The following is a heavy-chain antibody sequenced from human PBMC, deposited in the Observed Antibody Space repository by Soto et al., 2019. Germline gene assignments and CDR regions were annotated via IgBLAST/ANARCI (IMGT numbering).Heavy chain of an antibody. CDR3: ARDRTQLERLAYYYYMDV. CDR1: GDSVSSNSAA. V-gene: IGHV6-1*01. CDR2: TYYRSKWYN. D-gene: IGHD1-1*01. Sequence: QSQTLSLTCAISGDSVSSNSAAWNWIRQSPSRGLEWLGRTYYRSKWYNDYAVSVKSRITINPDTSKNQFSLQLNSVTPEDTAVYYCARDRTQLERLAYYYYMDVWGKGTTVTVSS. J-gene: IGHJ6*03.